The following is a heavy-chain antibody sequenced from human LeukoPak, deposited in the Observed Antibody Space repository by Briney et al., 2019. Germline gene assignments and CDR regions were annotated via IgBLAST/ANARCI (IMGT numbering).Heavy chain of an antibody. CDR2: ISSSGSTI. CDR1: GFTFSDYY. CDR3: ARAYSTMIDYFDY. V-gene: IGHV3-11*04. J-gene: IGHJ4*02. D-gene: IGHD3-22*01. Sequence: PGGSLRLSCAASGFTFSDYYMSWIRQAPGKGLEWVSYISSSGSTIYYADSVKGRFTISRDNAKNSLYLQMNSLRAEDTAVYYCARAYSTMIDYFDYWGQGTLVTVSS.